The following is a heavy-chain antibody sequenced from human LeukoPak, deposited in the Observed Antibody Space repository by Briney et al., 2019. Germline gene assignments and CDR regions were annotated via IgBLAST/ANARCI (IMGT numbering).Heavy chain of an antibody. CDR2: ISGSGGST. CDR1: GFTFSSYA. Sequence: GGSRRLSCAASGFTFSSYAMSWVRQAPGKGLEWVSAISGSGGSTYYADSVKGRFTISRDNSKNTLYLQMNSLRAEDTAVYYCAKALYSGSYPRLFDYWGQGTLVTVSS. V-gene: IGHV3-23*01. CDR3: AKALYSGSYPRLFDY. D-gene: IGHD1-26*01. J-gene: IGHJ4*02.